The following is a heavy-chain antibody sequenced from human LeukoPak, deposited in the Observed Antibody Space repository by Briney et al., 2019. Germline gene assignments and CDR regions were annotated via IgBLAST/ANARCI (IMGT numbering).Heavy chain of an antibody. CDR2: ISYRTSHI. CDR1: GFTFIDCG. J-gene: IGHJ4*02. D-gene: IGHD6-13*01. Sequence: PGGSLRLSCTASGFTFIDCGMNWFRQAPGKGLEWVSSISYRTSHIYYADSVKGRFTISRDNAKNSLYLQMDSLRAEDTAVYFCGRAFPPLRTAAAGDYWGQGTLVTVSS. CDR3: GRAFPPLRTAAAGDY. V-gene: IGHV3-21*01.